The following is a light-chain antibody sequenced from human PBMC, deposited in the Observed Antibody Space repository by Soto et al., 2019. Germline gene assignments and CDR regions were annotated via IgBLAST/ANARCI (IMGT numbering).Light chain of an antibody. V-gene: IGKV3-11*01. CDR1: QSVSSY. CDR3: QQRSNWLPIT. J-gene: IGKJ5*01. Sequence: EIVLTQSPATLSLSPGERATLSCRASQSVSSYLAWYQQKPGQAPRLLMYDASNRATGIPARFSGSGSGTDCTLTISSLEPEDFAVYYCQQRSNWLPITFGQGTRLEI. CDR2: DAS.